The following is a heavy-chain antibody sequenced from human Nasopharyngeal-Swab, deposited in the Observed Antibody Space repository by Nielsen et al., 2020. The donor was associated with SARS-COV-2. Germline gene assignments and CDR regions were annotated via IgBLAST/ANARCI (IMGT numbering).Heavy chain of an antibody. Sequence: GESLKISCAASGFTFSSYNMNWVRQAPGKGLEWVSSITTSSSYIYYADSVKGRFTIFRDNAKNSLYLQMNSLRAEDTAVYYCARDQSGYWGQGILVTVSS. J-gene: IGHJ4*02. CDR3: ARDQSGY. CDR2: ITTSSSYI. V-gene: IGHV3-21*06. CDR1: GFTFSSYN. D-gene: IGHD1-26*01.